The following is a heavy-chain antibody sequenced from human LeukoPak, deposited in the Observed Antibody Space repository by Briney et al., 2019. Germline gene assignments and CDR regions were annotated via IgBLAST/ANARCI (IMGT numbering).Heavy chain of an antibody. D-gene: IGHD3-9*01. Sequence: GGSLRLSCAASGFTFSRYGMHWVRQAPGKGLEWVAVIWYDGSNKNYAASVKGRFTISRDNSKNTLYLQMNSLRAEDTAVYYCARDRNDILTGQYYFDYWGQGTLVTVSS. V-gene: IGHV3-33*01. CDR1: GFTFSRYG. CDR2: IWYDGSNK. J-gene: IGHJ4*02. CDR3: ARDRNDILTGQYYFDY.